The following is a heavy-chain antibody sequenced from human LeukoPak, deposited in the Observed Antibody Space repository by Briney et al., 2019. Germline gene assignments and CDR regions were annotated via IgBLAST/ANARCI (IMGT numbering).Heavy chain of an antibody. CDR2: ISGSGGST. J-gene: IGHJ4*02. CDR3: AKATMVRGESPFDY. Sequence: PGGSLRLSCAASGFTFSSYAMSWVRQAPGKGLEWVSAISGSGGSTYYADSVKGRFTISRDNSKDTLYLQMNSLRAEDTAVYYCAKATMVRGESPFDYWGQGTLVTVSS. V-gene: IGHV3-23*01. CDR1: GFTFSSYA. D-gene: IGHD3-10*01.